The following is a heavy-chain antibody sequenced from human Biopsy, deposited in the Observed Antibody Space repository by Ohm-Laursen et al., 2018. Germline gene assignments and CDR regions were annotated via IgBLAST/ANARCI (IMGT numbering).Heavy chain of an antibody. Sequence: GSSVKVSCKASGYTFTNYGISWVRQAPGQGLEWMGWISPYNGDTDYAQKLQGRVTMTTDPSTSTAYMDLRSLRSDDTAVYYCARDRWPHVTLLGLVVFDFWGQGTLVIVSS. CDR1: GYTFTNYG. V-gene: IGHV1-18*01. J-gene: IGHJ4*02. CDR3: ARDRWPHVTLLGLVVFDF. CDR2: ISPYNGDT. D-gene: IGHD3-3*01.